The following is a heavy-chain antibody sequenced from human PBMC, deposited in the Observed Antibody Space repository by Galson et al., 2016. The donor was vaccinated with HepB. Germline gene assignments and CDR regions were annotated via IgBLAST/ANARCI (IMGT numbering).Heavy chain of an antibody. Sequence: SETLSLTCSVSGGSMSTYCWSWMRQPPGERLEWIGYICDSGSSTYNPSLNSRVTMSLDTSKSHFSLRLPSVTAADTAVYSCARHASPRGTRWFDPWGQGILVTVSS. CDR2: ICDSGSS. CDR1: GGSMSTYC. CDR3: ARHASPRGTRWFDP. V-gene: IGHV4-59*08. D-gene: IGHD1-14*01. J-gene: IGHJ5*02.